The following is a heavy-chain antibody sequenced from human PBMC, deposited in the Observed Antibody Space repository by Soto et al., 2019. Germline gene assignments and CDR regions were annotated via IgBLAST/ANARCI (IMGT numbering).Heavy chain of an antibody. D-gene: IGHD2-21*02. CDR3: AREVTYDYYNYYMDV. V-gene: IGHV1-69*08. Sequence: QVQLVQSGAEVKKPGSSVKVSCKASGGTFSSYTISWVRQAPGQGLEWMGRIIPILGIANYAQKFQGRVTITADKSTSTAYMELSSLRSEDTAVYYCAREVTYDYYNYYMDVWGKGTTVTVSS. CDR1: GGTFSSYT. J-gene: IGHJ6*03. CDR2: IIPILGIA.